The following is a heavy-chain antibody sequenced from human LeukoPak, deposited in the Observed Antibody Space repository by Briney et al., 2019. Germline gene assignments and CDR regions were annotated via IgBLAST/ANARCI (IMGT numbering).Heavy chain of an antibody. CDR1: GFIFKKYW. Sequence: GGSLRLSCAASGFIFKKYWMNWVRQVPGKGLECLANIKEDGSETYYADSVKGRFTISRDNAKNSVYLQMNSLRAEDTAVYYCARHGYPDFWGQGTLVTVSS. V-gene: IGHV3-7*01. J-gene: IGHJ4*02. CDR2: IKEDGSET. D-gene: IGHD5-18*01. CDR3: ARHGYPDF.